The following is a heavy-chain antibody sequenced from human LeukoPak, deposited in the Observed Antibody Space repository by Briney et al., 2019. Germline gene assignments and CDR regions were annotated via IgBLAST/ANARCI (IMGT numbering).Heavy chain of an antibody. CDR1: GFTFSSYS. D-gene: IGHD3-22*01. Sequence: TGGSLRLSCAASGFTFSSYSMNWVRQAPGKGLEWVSSISSSSSYIYYADSVKGRFTISRDNAKNSLYLQMNSLRAEDTAVYYCARGPRYYDSSVLWGQGTLVTVSS. CDR2: ISSSSSYI. V-gene: IGHV3-21*01. J-gene: IGHJ4*02. CDR3: ARGPRYYDSSVL.